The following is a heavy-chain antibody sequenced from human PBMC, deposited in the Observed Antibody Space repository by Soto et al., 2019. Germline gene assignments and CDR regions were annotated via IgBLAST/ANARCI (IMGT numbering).Heavy chain of an antibody. Sequence: EVQVVESGGDLVQPGGSLRLSCAASGLTVSGDYMNWVRQAPGKGLEWVSVIYRGGETYYADSVKGRFTISRDNSENMVYLQMNSLRAEDTAVYYCARDPGDRNGMSVWGQGTTVTVSS. V-gene: IGHV3-66*01. CDR3: ARDPGDRNGMSV. CDR1: GLTVSGDY. J-gene: IGHJ6*02. CDR2: IYRGGET. D-gene: IGHD1-26*01.